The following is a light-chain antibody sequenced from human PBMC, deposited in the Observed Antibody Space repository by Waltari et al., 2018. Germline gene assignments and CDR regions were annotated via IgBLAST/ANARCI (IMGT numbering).Light chain of an antibody. V-gene: IGLV3-1*01. CDR2: QDT. J-gene: IGLJ3*02. Sequence: SYYLTQPLSVSVSPGQTASITCSGDVFVNKYASWYQQKPGHSPLLVIYQDTKRPSEIPERFSGSKSANAATLTITGTQAVDEADYYCQALGTGAWVFGGGTKLTVL. CDR1: VFVNKY. CDR3: QALGTGAWV.